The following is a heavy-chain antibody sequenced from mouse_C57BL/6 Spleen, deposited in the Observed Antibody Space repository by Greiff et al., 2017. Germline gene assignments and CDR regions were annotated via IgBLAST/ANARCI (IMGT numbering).Heavy chain of an antibody. D-gene: IGHD2-5*01. V-gene: IGHV1-52*01. J-gene: IGHJ2*01. CDR1: GYTFTSYW. Sequence: QVHVKQPGAELVRPGSSVKLSCKASGYTFTSYWMHWVKQRPIQGLEWIGNIDPSDSETHYNQKFKDKATLTVDKSPSTAYMQLSSLTSEDSAVYYGARGGSNYYFDYWGQGTTLTVSS. CDR2: IDPSDSET. CDR3: ARGGSNYYFDY.